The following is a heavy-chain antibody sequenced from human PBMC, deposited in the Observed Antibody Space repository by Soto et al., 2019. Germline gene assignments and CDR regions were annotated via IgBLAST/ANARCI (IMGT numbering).Heavy chain of an antibody. V-gene: IGHV3-9*01. CDR1: GFSFDDYA. CDR3: VKDKLNAVFVGAFHI. J-gene: IGHJ3*02. CDR2: ISWNSGNI. D-gene: IGHD2-8*01. Sequence: EVQLVEFGGGLILPGMSLRLSCAASGFSFDDYAMHWVRQAPGKGLEWVSGISWNSGNIGYADSVKGRFTISRDNAKDSLYLQMNSLRVEDTALYYFVKDKLNAVFVGAFHIWGQGTMVTVSS.